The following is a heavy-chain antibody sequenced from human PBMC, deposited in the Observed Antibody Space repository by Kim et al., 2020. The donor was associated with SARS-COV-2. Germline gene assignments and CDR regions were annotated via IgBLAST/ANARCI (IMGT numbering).Heavy chain of an antibody. V-gene: IGHV3-53*01. CDR1: GFTVSSNY. Sequence: GGSLRPSCAASGFTVSSNYMSWVRQAPGKGLEWVSVIYSGGSTYYADSVKGRFTISRDNSKNTLYLQMNSLRAEDTAVYYCARVITNILTGYPYYFDYWGQGTLVTVSS. CDR3: ARVITNILTGYPYYFDY. J-gene: IGHJ4*02. D-gene: IGHD3-9*01. CDR2: IYSGGST.